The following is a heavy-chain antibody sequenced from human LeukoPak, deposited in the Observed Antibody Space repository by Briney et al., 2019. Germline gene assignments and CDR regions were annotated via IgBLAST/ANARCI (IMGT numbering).Heavy chain of an antibody. CDR3: ARADDSSGYPFDY. CDR1: GFTFNNYI. CDR2: ISSGSGTV. D-gene: IGHD3-22*01. V-gene: IGHV3-48*04. J-gene: IGHJ4*02. Sequence: GGSLRLSCAASGFTFNNYIMTWVRQAPGRGLEWVSYISSGSGTVYYADSVKGRFTISRDNAKNSLYLQMNSLRAEDTAVYYCARADDSSGYPFDYWGQGTLVTVSS.